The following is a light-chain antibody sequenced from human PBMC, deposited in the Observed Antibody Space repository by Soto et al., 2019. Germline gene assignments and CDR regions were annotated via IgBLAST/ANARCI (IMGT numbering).Light chain of an antibody. CDR3: ATWDDSLGGPWM. CDR1: SSTLGSNY. Sequence: QSVLSQPPSASGTPGQRVTISCSGSSSTLGSNYVYWYQQLPGMAPKRLIYRNDQRPSGVPDRFSGSKSGTSASLAISRLRSEDEADYYCATWDDSLGGPWMFGGGTKLTVL. CDR2: RND. V-gene: IGLV1-47*01. J-gene: IGLJ3*02.